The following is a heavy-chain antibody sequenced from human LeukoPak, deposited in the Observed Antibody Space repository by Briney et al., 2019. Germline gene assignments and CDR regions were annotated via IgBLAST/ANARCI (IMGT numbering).Heavy chain of an antibody. Sequence: ASVKVSCKASGGTFSSYAISWVRQAPGQGLEWMGGIIPIFGTANYAQKFQGRVTITRDTSASTAYMELSSLRSEDTAVYYCARVLGIAAAGTGYWGQGTLVTVSS. CDR1: GGTFSSYA. V-gene: IGHV1-69*05. CDR3: ARVLGIAAAGTGY. J-gene: IGHJ4*02. CDR2: IIPIFGTA. D-gene: IGHD6-13*01.